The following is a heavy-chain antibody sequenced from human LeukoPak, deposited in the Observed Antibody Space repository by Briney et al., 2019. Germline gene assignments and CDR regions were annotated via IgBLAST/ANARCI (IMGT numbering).Heavy chain of an antibody. Sequence: ASVKVSCKASGYTFTSYGISWVRQAPGQGLEWMGWISAYNGNTNYAQKLQGRVTMTTDTSTSTAYMELRSLRSDDTAVYYCARVFRHSGSWYSAGDAFDIWGQGTMVTVAS. CDR3: ARVFRHSGSWYSAGDAFDI. V-gene: IGHV1-18*01. CDR1: GYTFTSYG. D-gene: IGHD2-15*01. J-gene: IGHJ3*02. CDR2: ISAYNGNT.